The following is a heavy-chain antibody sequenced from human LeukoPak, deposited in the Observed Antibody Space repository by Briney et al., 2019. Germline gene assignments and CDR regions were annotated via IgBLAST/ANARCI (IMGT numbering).Heavy chain of an antibody. CDR1: GGSVSSWGDD. Sequence: ALTLSLTGPVAGGSVSSWGDDWSWIRQPPGKGLEWIGYIYYSGSTNYNPSLKRRVTISVDTSKNQFSLKLSSVTAADTAVYYCARVPIVVVTYFDYWGQGTLVTVSS. J-gene: IGHJ4*02. CDR2: IYYSGST. CDR3: ARVPIVVVTYFDY. V-gene: IGHV4-61*08. D-gene: IGHD3-22*01.